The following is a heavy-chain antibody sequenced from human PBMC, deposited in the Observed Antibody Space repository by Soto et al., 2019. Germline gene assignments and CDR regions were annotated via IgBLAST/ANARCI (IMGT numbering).Heavy chain of an antibody. V-gene: IGHV1-8*01. Sequence: VSVKVSCKASGYTFTSYDIYWVRQATGQGLEWMGWMNPNSGNTGYAQKFQGRVTMTRNTSISTAYMELSSLRSEDTAVYYCARDGSLLWFGEVAAFDIWGQGTMVTVSS. CDR3: ARDGSLLWFGEVAAFDI. CDR1: GYTFTSYD. CDR2: MNPNSGNT. D-gene: IGHD3-10*01. J-gene: IGHJ3*02.